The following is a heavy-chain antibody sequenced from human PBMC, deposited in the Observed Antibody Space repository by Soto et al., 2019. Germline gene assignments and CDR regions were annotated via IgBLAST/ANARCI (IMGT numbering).Heavy chain of an antibody. D-gene: IGHD3-10*01. V-gene: IGHV4-4*02. CDR1: GGSISSSNW. Sequence: KASETLSLTCAVSGGSISSSNWWSWVRQPPGKGLEWIGEIYHSGSTNYNPSLKSRVTISVDKSKNQFSLKLSSVTAADTAVYYCARGQRAMVRDPATSLSFTHVGAEIKYYYYGMDVWGQGTTVTVSS. CDR2: IYHSGST. J-gene: IGHJ6*02. CDR3: ARGQRAMVRDPATSLSFTHVGAEIKYYYYGMDV.